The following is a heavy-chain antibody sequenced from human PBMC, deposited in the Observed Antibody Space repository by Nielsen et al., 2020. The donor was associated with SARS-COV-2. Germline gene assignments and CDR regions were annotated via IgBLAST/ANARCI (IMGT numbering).Heavy chain of an antibody. V-gene: IGHV3-48*03. CDR1: GFTFSSYE. CDR3: ARGGVDGDYYFFDY. Sequence: GGSLRLSCAASGFTFSSYEMNWVRQAPGKGLEWVSYISSSGSTIYYADSVKGRFTISRDNAKNSLYLQMNSLRAEDTALYHCARGGVDGDYYFFDYWGQGTLVTVSS. CDR2: ISSSGSTI. D-gene: IGHD4-17*01. J-gene: IGHJ4*02.